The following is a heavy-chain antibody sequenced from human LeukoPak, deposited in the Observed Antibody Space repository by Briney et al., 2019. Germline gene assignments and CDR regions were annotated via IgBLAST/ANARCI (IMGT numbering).Heavy chain of an antibody. V-gene: IGHV1-18*01. Sequence: ASVKVSCKASGYTFISYGISWVRQAPGQGLEWMGWISASNRNTKYAQKVQGRVTMTTDTSTSTAYMELRRLKSDDTAVYYCARDVGYYGSGDLDLWGQGTLVIVSS. CDR3: ARDVGYYGSGDLDL. CDR1: GYTFISYG. D-gene: IGHD3-10*01. CDR2: ISASNRNT. J-gene: IGHJ5*02.